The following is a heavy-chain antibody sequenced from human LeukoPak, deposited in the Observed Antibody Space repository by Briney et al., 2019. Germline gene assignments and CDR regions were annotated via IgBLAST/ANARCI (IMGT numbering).Heavy chain of an antibody. V-gene: IGHV5-51*01. Sequence: GESLKISCKGSGYSFTSYWIGWVRQMPGKGLEWMGIIYPGDSDTRYSPSFQGQVTISVDKSISTAYLQWSSLKASDTAVYYCARQGRGSDSSAYYGDFWGQGTLVTVSS. CDR3: ARQGRGSDSSAYYGDF. D-gene: IGHD3-22*01. CDR1: GYSFTSYW. J-gene: IGHJ4*02. CDR2: IYPGDSDT.